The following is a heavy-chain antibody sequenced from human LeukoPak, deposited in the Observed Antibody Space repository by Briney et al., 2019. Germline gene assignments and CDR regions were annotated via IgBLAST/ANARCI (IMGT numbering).Heavy chain of an antibody. CDR1: GFTFSSYS. J-gene: IGHJ4*02. V-gene: IGHV3-21*01. CDR3: ARDQELLLRH. D-gene: IGHD1-26*01. CDR2: ISSSSSYI. Sequence: KTGGSLRLSCAASGFTFSSYSMNWVRQAPGKGLEWVSSISSSSSYIYYADSVKGRFTISRDNAKNSLYLQMNSLRAEDTAVYYCARDQELLLRHWGQGTLVTVSS.